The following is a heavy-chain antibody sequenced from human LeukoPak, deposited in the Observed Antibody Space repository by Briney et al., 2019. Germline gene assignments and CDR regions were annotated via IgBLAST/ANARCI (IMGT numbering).Heavy chain of an antibody. CDR3: AKKQVDTAMVDY. D-gene: IGHD5-18*01. Sequence: PGGSLRLSCTVSGFTVSSNSMSWVRQAPGKGLEWVSSFSGSGGSTYYADSVKGRFTISRDNSKNTLYLQMNSLRAEDTAVYYCAKKQVDTAMVDYWGQGTLVTVSS. CDR2: FSGSGGST. J-gene: IGHJ4*02. V-gene: IGHV3-23*01. CDR1: GFTVSSNS.